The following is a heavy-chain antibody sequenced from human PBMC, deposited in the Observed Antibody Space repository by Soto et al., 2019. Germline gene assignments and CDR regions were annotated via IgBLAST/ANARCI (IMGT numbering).Heavy chain of an antibody. CDR2: IWYDGSNK. CDR1: GFTFSSYG. V-gene: IGHV3-33*01. J-gene: IGHJ6*02. Sequence: GGSLRLSCAASGFTFSSYGMHWVRQAPGKGLEWVAVIWYDGSNKYYADSVKGRFTISRDNSKNTLYLQMNSLRAEDTAVYYCARGYSGYDYDYYYYGMDVWGQGTTVTVSS. D-gene: IGHD5-12*01. CDR3: ARGYSGYDYDYYYYGMDV.